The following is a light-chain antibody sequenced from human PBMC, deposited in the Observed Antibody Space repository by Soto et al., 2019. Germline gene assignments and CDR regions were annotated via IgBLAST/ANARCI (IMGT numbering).Light chain of an antibody. CDR1: SSDVGSYNL. V-gene: IGLV2-23*01. Sequence: QSALTQPASVSGSPGQSITIPCTGTSSDVGSYNLVSWYQQYPGKAPRFMIYEDSKRPLGVSNRFSGSKSGNTASLTISGLQADDEADYYCCSYAGSGTLVFGGGTKLTVL. J-gene: IGLJ3*02. CDR2: EDS. CDR3: CSYAGSGTLV.